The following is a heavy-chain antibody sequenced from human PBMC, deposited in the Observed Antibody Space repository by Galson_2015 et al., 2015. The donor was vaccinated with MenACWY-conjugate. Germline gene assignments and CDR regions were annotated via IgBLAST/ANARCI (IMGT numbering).Heavy chain of an antibody. CDR2: ISSTTTI. V-gene: IGHV3-48*02. CDR3: VRGPLNNDHYFDY. Sequence: SLRLSCAASGFTFSSYSMNWVRQAPGKGLEWVSYISSTTTIYYADSVKGRFTISRDNAKNSLYLQMNSVTDEDTAVYYCVRGPLNNDHYFDYWGQGTLVTVSS. D-gene: IGHD1/OR15-1a*01. J-gene: IGHJ4*02. CDR1: GFTFSSYS.